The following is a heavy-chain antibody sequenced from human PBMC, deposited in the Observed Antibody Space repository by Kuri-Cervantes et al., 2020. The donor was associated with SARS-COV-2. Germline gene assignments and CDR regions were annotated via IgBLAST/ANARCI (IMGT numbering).Heavy chain of an antibody. D-gene: IGHD3-3*01. CDR3: ASSPITIFGVVIMMGS. Sequence: SETLSLTCAVSGGSISSSNWWSWVRQPPGKGLEWIGEIYHSGSTNYNPSLKSRVTISVDKSKNQFSLKLSSVTAADTAVYYCASSPITIFGVVIMMGSWGQGTLVTVSS. CDR2: IYHSGST. J-gene: IGHJ5*02. CDR1: GGSISSSNW. V-gene: IGHV4-4*02.